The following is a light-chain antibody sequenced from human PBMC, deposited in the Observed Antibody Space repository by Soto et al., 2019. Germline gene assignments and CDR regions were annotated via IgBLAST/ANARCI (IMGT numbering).Light chain of an antibody. Sequence: EIVLTQSPGTLSLSPGERATLSCRASQSVSSSYLTWYQQKPGQAPRLLIYGASSRATGIPDRFSGSGSGTAFTLTISSLEPENFAFYYFHQYGSSVYTFGQGTMLEIK. CDR3: HQYGSSVYT. J-gene: IGKJ2*01. CDR1: QSVSSSY. CDR2: GAS. V-gene: IGKV3-20*01.